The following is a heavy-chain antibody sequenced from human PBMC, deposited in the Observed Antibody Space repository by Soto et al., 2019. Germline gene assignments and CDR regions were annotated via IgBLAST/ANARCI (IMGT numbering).Heavy chain of an antibody. CDR2: MNPNSGNT. D-gene: IGHD1-20*01. CDR3: ASYNQRGYYGMDV. Sequence: ASVKVSCKASGYTFTNYGISWVRQAPGQGLEWMGWMNPNSGNTGYAQKFQGRVTMTRNTSISTAYMELSSLRSEDTAVYYCASYNQRGYYGMDVWGQGTTVTVSS. J-gene: IGHJ6*02. CDR1: GYTFTNYG. V-gene: IGHV1-8*02.